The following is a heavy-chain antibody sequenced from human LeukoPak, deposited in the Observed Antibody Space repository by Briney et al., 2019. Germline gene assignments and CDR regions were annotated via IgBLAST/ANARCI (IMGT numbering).Heavy chain of an antibody. CDR3: AKRGDYYDSSGYYYFDY. Sequence: GGSLRLSCAASGFTFSSYSMNWVRQAPGKGLEWVSYISSSSSTIYYADSAKGRFTISRDNSKNTLYLQMNSLRAEDTAVYYCAKRGDYYDSSGYYYFDYWGQGTLVTVSS. CDR2: ISSSSSTI. D-gene: IGHD3-22*01. CDR1: GFTFSSYS. J-gene: IGHJ4*02. V-gene: IGHV3-48*01.